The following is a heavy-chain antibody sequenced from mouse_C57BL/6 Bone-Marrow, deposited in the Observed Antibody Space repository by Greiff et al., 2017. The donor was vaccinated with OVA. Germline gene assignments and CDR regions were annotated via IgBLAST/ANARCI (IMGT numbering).Heavy chain of an antibody. CDR1: GYTFTSYW. D-gene: IGHD2-2*01. V-gene: IGHV1-64*01. J-gene: IGHJ3*01. CDR2: IDPNSGST. CDR3: ARSAGFDWFAY. Sequence: QVQLQQPGAELVKPGASVKLSCTASGYTFTSYWMHWVKQGPGQGLEWIGSIDPNSGSTYYTEKFKSKATLTVDKSSSTAYMQLSSLASEDTAFYYCARSAGFDWFAYWGQGTLVTVSA.